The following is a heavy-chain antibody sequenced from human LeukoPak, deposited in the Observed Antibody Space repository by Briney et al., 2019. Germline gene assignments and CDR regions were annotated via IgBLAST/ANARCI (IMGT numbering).Heavy chain of an antibody. CDR1: GFTFSSND. D-gene: IGHD2-15*01. Sequence: GGSLRLSCAGSGFTFSSNDMSWVRQPPGKGLEWVSYISITSKTIKYADSVKGRFTISRDNAKNSLYLQMNSLRDEDTAVYYCARLVGSRSCSGGTCYSDYWGQGALVTVSS. V-gene: IGHV3-48*02. J-gene: IGHJ4*02. CDR3: ARLVGSRSCSGGTCYSDY. CDR2: ISITSKTI.